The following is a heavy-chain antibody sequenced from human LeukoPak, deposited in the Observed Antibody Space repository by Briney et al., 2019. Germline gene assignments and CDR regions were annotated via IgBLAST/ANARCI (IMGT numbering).Heavy chain of an antibody. CDR1: GYTFSNHG. CDR2: ISAYNGNT. D-gene: IGHD3-22*01. Sequence: ASVKVSCKSSGYTFSNHGVSWVRQTPGQGLEWIGWISAYNGNTDFTPKFRGRVTMTTDTPTSTAFMDLRSLTSDDTAIYYCARDYRHTTYSYDNRGFSDWGQGTLVAVSS. J-gene: IGHJ4*02. V-gene: IGHV1-18*01. CDR3: ARDYRHTTYSYDNRGFSD.